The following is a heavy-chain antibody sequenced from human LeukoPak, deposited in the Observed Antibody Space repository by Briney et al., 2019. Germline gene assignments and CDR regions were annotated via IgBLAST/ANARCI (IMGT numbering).Heavy chain of an antibody. D-gene: IGHD3-16*01. CDR1: GGSISSSSYY. CDR3: ARLPLGTFGEVLNFDC. J-gene: IGHJ4*02. Sequence: PSETLSLTCTVSGGSISSSSYYWGWIRQPPGKGLEWIGDINDSGNTKYNPTLKNRVTISIDTSKKQFSLKVKSVTAADTAVYYCARLPLGTFGEVLNFDCWGQGTQVNVSP. V-gene: IGHV4-39*07. CDR2: INDSGNT.